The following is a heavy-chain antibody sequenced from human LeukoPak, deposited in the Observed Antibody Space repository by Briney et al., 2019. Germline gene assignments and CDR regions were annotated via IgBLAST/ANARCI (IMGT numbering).Heavy chain of an antibody. CDR2: INHSGST. D-gene: IGHD3-10*01. CDR1: GGSISTSNYY. V-gene: IGHV4-39*07. J-gene: IGHJ4*02. Sequence: SETLSLTCTVSGGSISTSNYYWSWIRQPPGKGLEWIGEINHSGSTNYNPSLKSRVTISVDTSKNQFSLKLSSVTAADTAVYYCARRGARLLWFGESKPGAYDYWGQGTLVTVSS. CDR3: ARRGARLLWFGESKPGAYDY.